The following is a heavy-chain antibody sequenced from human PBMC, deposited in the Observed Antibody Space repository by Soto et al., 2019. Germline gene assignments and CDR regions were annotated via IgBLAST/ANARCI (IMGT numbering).Heavy chain of an antibody. CDR3: ATLGDSSSQDYYYYYYMDV. D-gene: IGHD6-13*01. CDR1: GYSLTELS. V-gene: IGHV1-24*01. J-gene: IGHJ6*03. CDR2: FDPEDGET. Sequence: ASVKVAWKVAGYSLTELSMQWVRQAPGKGLEWMGGFDPEDGETIYAQKFQGRVTMTEDTSTDTAYMELSSLRSEDTAVYYCATLGDSSSQDYYYYYYMDVWGKGTTVTVSS.